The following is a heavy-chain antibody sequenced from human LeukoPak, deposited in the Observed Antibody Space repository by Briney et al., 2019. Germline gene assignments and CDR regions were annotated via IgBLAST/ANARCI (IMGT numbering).Heavy chain of an antibody. Sequence: PGGSLRLSCAASGFTFSSYAMSWVRQAPGKGLEWVGRIKSKTDGGTTDYAAPVKGRFTISRDDSKNTLYLQMNSLKTEDTAVYYCTVQYYDFWSGYGNWGQGTLVTVSS. D-gene: IGHD3-3*01. J-gene: IGHJ4*02. CDR1: GFTFSSYA. CDR2: IKSKTDGGTT. CDR3: TVQYYDFWSGYGN. V-gene: IGHV3-15*01.